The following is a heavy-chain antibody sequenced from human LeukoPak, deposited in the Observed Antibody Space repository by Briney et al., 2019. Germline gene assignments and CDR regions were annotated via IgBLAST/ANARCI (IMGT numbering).Heavy chain of an antibody. CDR3: ARHRPQDYGVVITTALAGAFDI. CDR1: GYSFTSYW. D-gene: IGHD3-22*01. Sequence: GESLKISCKGSGYSFTSYWIGWVRQMPGKGLEWMGIIYPGDSDTRYSPSFQGQVTISADKSISTAYLQWSSLKASDTAMYYCARHRPQDYGVVITTALAGAFDIWGQGTMVTVSS. V-gene: IGHV5-51*01. J-gene: IGHJ3*02. CDR2: IYPGDSDT.